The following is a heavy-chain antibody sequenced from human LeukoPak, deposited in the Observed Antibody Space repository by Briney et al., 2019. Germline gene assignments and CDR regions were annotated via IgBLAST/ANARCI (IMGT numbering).Heavy chain of an antibody. J-gene: IGHJ4*02. CDR1: GDSVSSNNAA. CDR2: TYYRSKWYN. D-gene: IGHD6-13*01. V-gene: IGHV6-1*01. CDR3: ARGRGSSWYWSAVVY. Sequence: SQTLSLTCAISGDSVSSNNAAWNWIRQSPSRGLEWLGRTYYRSKWYNDYAVSVKSRIIINPDTSKNQFSLKLSSVTAADTAVYYCARGRGSSWYWSAVVYWGQGTLVTVSS.